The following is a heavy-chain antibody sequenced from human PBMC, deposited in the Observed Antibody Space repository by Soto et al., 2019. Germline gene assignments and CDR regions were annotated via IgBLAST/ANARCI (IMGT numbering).Heavy chain of an antibody. D-gene: IGHD3-22*01. J-gene: IGHJ4*02. CDR3: TTEIDEDYYDSSGYYYDQTTSSNFDY. CDR1: GFTFSNAW. V-gene: IGHV3-15*01. Sequence: PGGSLRLSCAASGFTFSNAWMSWVRQAPGKGLEWVGRIKSKTDGGTTDYAAPVKGRFTISRDDSKTTLYLQMNSLKTEDTAVYYCTTEIDEDYYDSSGYYYDQTTSSNFDYWGQGTLVTVSS. CDR2: IKSKTDGGTT.